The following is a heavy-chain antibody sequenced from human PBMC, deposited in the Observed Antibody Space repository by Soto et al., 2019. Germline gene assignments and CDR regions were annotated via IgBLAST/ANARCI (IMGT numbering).Heavy chain of an antibody. Sequence: EVQLVESGGGLVKPGGSLRLSCATSGFNFNNAWMNWVRQTPGKGLEWVGRIKSNSEGGTTEDAAPVKGRFTISRDASKNTIYLQMNSLKSEDTAVYYCTTTRTSTSCFDNWGQGTLVAVSS. D-gene: IGHD2-2*01. CDR3: TTTRTSTSCFDN. J-gene: IGHJ1*01. CDR2: IKSNSEGGTT. CDR1: GFNFNNAW. V-gene: IGHV3-15*07.